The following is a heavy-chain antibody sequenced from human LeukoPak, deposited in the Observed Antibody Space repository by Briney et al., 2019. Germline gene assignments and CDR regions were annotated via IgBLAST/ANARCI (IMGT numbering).Heavy chain of an antibody. CDR1: GFSINTYS. CDR2: ISSSSTSI. Sequence: GGSLRLSCSASGFSINTYSLNWVREAPGKGLEWVSVISSSSTSIYYADSLKGRFTISRDNANNSLFLQMNSLTDDDTALYFCARSGPQTWLQLKLGEYWYFDLRGRGTLVTVSS. CDR3: ARSGPQTWLQLKLGEYWYFDL. J-gene: IGHJ2*01. D-gene: IGHD5-24*01. V-gene: IGHV3-21*01.